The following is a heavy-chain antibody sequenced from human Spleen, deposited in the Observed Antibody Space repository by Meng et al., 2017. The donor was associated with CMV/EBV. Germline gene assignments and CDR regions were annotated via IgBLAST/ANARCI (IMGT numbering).Heavy chain of an antibody. J-gene: IGHJ4*02. CDR1: GASVSSNSAA. Sequence: LRLSCGLSGASVSSNSAAWNWIRQSPSRGLEWLGRTYYRSKWRNEYAVSVKRRITINADTSKNQFSLQLNSVTPEDTAVYYCARGAYISSWYYFDYWGQGTLVTVSS. V-gene: IGHV6-1*01. D-gene: IGHD6-13*01. CDR3: ARGAYISSWYYFDY. CDR2: TYYRSKWRN.